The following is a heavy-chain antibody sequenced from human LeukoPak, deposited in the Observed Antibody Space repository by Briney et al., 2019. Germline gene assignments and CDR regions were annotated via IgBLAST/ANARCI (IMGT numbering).Heavy chain of an antibody. Sequence: GASVKVSCKASGGTFSSYAISWVRQAPGQGLEWMGGIIPIFGTANYAQKFQGRVTITTDESTSTAYMELSSLRSEDTAVYYCARGPYCSSTSCYTFPSLDYYYYYMDVWGKGTTVTVSS. D-gene: IGHD2-2*02. CDR1: GGTFSSYA. J-gene: IGHJ6*03. CDR3: ARGPYCSSTSCYTFPSLDYYYYYMDV. CDR2: IIPIFGTA. V-gene: IGHV1-69*05.